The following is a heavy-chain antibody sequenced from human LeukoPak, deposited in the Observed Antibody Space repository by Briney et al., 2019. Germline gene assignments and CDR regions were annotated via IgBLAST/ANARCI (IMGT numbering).Heavy chain of an antibody. Sequence: GGSLRLSCAASGFTVSSNYMSWVRQAPGKGLEWVSVFYSGGSTYYADSVKGRFTISRDNSKNTLYLQMNSLRAEDTAVYYCAREFNENFDYWGQGTLVTVSS. CDR3: AREFNENFDY. D-gene: IGHD1-1*01. CDR1: GFTVSSNY. CDR2: FYSGGST. V-gene: IGHV3-53*01. J-gene: IGHJ4*02.